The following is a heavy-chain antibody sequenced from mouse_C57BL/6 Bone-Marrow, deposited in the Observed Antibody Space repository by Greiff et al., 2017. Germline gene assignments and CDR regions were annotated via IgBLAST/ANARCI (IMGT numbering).Heavy chain of an antibody. J-gene: IGHJ3*01. CDR1: GFSLTSYG. Sequence: VKLVESGPGLVQPSQSLSITCTVSGFSLTSYGVHWVRQSPGKGLEWLGVIWSGGSTDYNAAFMSRLSITKDNTKSQVFFKMTSLQADDTAIYYCAKDGYYLFAYWGQGTLVTLSA. CDR2: IWSGGST. D-gene: IGHD2-3*01. V-gene: IGHV2-5*01. CDR3: AKDGYYLFAY.